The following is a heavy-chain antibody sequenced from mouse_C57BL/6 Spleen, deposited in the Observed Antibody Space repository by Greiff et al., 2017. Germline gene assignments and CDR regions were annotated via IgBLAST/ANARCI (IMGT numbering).Heavy chain of an antibody. V-gene: IGHV1-52*01. CDR3: ARQYPMIKGLFDY. D-gene: IGHD2-4*01. CDR1: GYTFTSYR. Sequence: QVQLQQPGAELVRPGSSVKLSCKASGYTFTSYRMHWVKQRPIQGLEWIGNIDPSDSETHYNQKFKDKATLTVDKSSSTAYMQLSSLTSEDSAVYYCARQYPMIKGLFDYWGQGTTLTVSS. CDR2: IDPSDSET. J-gene: IGHJ2*01.